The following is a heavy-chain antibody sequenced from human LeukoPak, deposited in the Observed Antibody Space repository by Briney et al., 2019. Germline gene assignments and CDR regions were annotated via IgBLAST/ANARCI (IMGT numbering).Heavy chain of an antibody. CDR2: IEHDGREK. V-gene: IGHV3-7*01. D-gene: IGHD1-7*01. CDR1: GFTFREYW. J-gene: IGHJ4*02. Sequence: PGGSLRLSCAASGFTFREYWMSWVRQAPGKGLEWVANIEHDGREKYYVHSVKGRCTLSRDNAESSLYLQMNRLRPEDAAVYYCASWMVELYSWGQGTLVTVS. CDR3: ASWMVELYS.